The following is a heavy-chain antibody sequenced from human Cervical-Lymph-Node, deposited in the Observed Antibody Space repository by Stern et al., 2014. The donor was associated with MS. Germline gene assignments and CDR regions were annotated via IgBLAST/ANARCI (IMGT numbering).Heavy chain of an antibody. CDR1: GFPVGASY. CDR3: AREIAGRRFED. J-gene: IGHJ4*02. CDR2: IHTVGTT. V-gene: IGHV3-66*01. D-gene: IGHD6-6*01. Sequence: EVQLVQSGGGLVQPGGSLRLSCEASGFPVGASYTNWVRQAPGKGLEWVSRIHTVGTTHYADSVKGRFTISRANAKNALYLQMDRLTVEDTAVYYCAREIAGRRFEDWGRGTLVAVSP.